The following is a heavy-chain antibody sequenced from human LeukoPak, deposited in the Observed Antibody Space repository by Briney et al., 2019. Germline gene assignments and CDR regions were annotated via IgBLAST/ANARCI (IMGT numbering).Heavy chain of an antibody. D-gene: IGHD3-3*01. CDR3: ARDPLRFLEWSTPDDAFDI. J-gene: IGHJ3*02. V-gene: IGHV1-46*01. Sequence: ASVKVSCKASGYTFTGYYMHWVRQAPGQGLEWMGIINPSGGSTSYAQKFQGRVTMTRDTSTSTVYMELSSLRSEDTAVYYCARDPLRFLEWSTPDDAFDIWGQGTMVTVSS. CDR1: GYTFTGYY. CDR2: INPSGGST.